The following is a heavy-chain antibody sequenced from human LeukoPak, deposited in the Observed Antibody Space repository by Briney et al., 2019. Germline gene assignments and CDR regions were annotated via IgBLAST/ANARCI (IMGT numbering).Heavy chain of an antibody. V-gene: IGHV4-39*01. D-gene: IGHD5-18*01. Sequence: PSETLSLTCTVSGGSISSSSHYWARIRQPPGKGLEWIGVSTYYNPSLKNRVTISRDTSKNQFSLKLSSVTAADTAIYYFARAGYSYGIISYFDSWGQGTLVTVSS. J-gene: IGHJ4*02. CDR3: ARAGYSYGIISYFDS. CDR2: VST. CDR1: GGSISSSSHY.